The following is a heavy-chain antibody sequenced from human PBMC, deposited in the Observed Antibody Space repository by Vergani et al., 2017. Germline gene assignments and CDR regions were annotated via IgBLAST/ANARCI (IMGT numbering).Heavy chain of an antibody. Sequence: QVQLVQSGAEVKKPGSSVKVSCKASGGTFSSYAISWVRQAPGQGLEWMGGIIPIFGTANYAQKFQGRVTITADESTSTAYMELSSLRSEDTAVYYCAIVVFKYCSSTSCYGPYYYYYGMDVWGQGTTVTVSS. CDR1: GGTFSSYA. CDR3: AIVVFKYCSSTSCYGPYYYYYGMDV. J-gene: IGHJ6*02. V-gene: IGHV1-69*01. D-gene: IGHD2-2*01. CDR2: IIPIFGTA.